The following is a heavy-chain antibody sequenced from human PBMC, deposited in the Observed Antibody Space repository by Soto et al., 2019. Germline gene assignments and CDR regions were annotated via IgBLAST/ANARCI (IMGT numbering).Heavy chain of an antibody. Sequence: LSLTCTVSGGSISSGGYYWSWIRQHPGKGLEWIGYIYYSGSTYYNPSLKSRVTIPVDTSKNQFSLKLSSVTAADTAVYYCARGPYYYDSSGYFDYWGQGTLVTVSS. CDR2: IYYSGST. D-gene: IGHD3-22*01. CDR1: GGSISSGGYY. V-gene: IGHV4-31*03. CDR3: ARGPYYYDSSGYFDY. J-gene: IGHJ4*02.